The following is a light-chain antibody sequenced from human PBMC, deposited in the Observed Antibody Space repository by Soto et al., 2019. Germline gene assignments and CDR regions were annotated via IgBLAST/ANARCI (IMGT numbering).Light chain of an antibody. CDR1: QDITID. Sequence: QMTQSPSSLSASVGDTVTITCRASQDITIDVAWYQQKPAKPPSLLISDASTLHSGVPSRFSGSGYATDFTLTISNLQPEDVATYYCHKYNSFPPTFGGGTKVDVK. CDR2: DAS. CDR3: HKYNSFPPT. J-gene: IGKJ4*01. V-gene: IGKV1-27*01.